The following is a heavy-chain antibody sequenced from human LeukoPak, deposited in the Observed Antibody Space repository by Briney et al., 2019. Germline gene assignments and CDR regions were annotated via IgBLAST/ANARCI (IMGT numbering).Heavy chain of an antibody. V-gene: IGHV3-21*01. CDR3: ARDRLRIMTNGMDV. D-gene: IGHD3-16*01. J-gene: IGHJ6*02. CDR1: GFTFSSYS. Sequence: GGSLRLSCAASGFTFSSYSMNWVHQAPGKGLEWVSSISSSSSYIYYADSVKGRFTISRDNAKNSLYLQMNSLRAEDTAVYYCARDRLRIMTNGMDVWGQGTTVTVSS. CDR2: ISSSSSYI.